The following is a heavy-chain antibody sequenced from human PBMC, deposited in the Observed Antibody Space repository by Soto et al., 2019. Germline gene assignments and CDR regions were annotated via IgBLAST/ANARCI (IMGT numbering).Heavy chain of an antibody. CDR3: ARDYYYDSSGYGVDYTHYGMDV. CDR1: GFTFSSYS. J-gene: IGHJ6*02. CDR2: ISSSSSTI. D-gene: IGHD3-22*01. V-gene: IGHV3-48*02. Sequence: VQLVESGGGLVQPGGSLRLSCAASGFTFSSYSMNWVRQAPGKGLGWVSYISSSSSTIYYADSVKGRFTISRDNARNSLYLQMNSLREEDTDVYYCARDYYYDSSGYGVDYTHYGMDVWGQGTTVTVSS.